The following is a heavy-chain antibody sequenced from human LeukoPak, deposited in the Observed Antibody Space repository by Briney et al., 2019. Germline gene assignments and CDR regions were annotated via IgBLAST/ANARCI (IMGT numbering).Heavy chain of an antibody. Sequence: GESLKISCQGSGYSFTNYWIAWVRQMPGKGLEWVGVVYPGDSQTIYSPSFQGQVTISADKSISTVYLQWTSLKASDTAMYYCALSIAVAGTVTYFDLWGQGILVTVSS. CDR3: ALSIAVAGTVTYFDL. J-gene: IGHJ4*02. V-gene: IGHV5-51*01. CDR1: GYSFTNYW. CDR2: VYPGDSQT. D-gene: IGHD6-19*01.